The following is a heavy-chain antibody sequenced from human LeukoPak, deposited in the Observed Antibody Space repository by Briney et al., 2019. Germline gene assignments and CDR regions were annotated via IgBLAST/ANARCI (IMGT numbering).Heavy chain of an antibody. D-gene: IGHD4-17*01. CDR2: MYYSGTT. CDR1: GAPISLGTYY. V-gene: IGHV4-39*07. Sequence: SETLSLTCTVSGAPISLGTYYWAWIRQPPGKGLEWIGSMYYSGTTYCNPSLKSRVTMSVDTSKNQFSLSLTSVTAADTAFYYCARDATSVSWPYWGHGTLVTVSS. J-gene: IGHJ4*03. CDR3: ARDATSVSWPY.